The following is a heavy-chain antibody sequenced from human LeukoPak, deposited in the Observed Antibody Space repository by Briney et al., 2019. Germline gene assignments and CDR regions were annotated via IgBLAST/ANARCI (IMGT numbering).Heavy chain of an antibody. J-gene: IGHJ2*01. CDR3: ARGLLKADL. CDR1: GGSISSGGYY. Sequence: PSETLSLTCTVSGGSISSGGYYWSWIRQHPGKGLEWIGYIYYSGSTYYNPSLKSRVTISVDTSKNQFALKLSSVTAAATAVYYCARGLLKADLWGRGKLVTVSS. CDR2: IYYSGST. D-gene: IGHD1-26*01. V-gene: IGHV4-31*03.